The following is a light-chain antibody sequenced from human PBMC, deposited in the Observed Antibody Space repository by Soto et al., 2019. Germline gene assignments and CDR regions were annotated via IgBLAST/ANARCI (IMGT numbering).Light chain of an antibody. CDR2: GAS. Sequence: IVLTQSPGTLTLSPGERATLSCTTSQSVSSSYSAWYQQKPGQAPTHLIYGASSRATGIPDRVSGSGSGTDFTLTISRLEPEDFAVYYCQQYGSSPQAFGQGTRLEIK. CDR1: QSVSSSY. V-gene: IGKV3-20*01. J-gene: IGKJ5*01. CDR3: QQYGSSPQA.